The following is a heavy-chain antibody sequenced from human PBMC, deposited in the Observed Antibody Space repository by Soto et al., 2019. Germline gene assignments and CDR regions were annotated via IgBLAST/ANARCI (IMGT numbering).Heavy chain of an antibody. V-gene: IGHV5-10-1*01. D-gene: IGHD6-13*01. CDR1: GDRCTSYW. CDR3: ARHWRAEAGTGYLYSGMAV. CDR2: IDPSDSYT. Sequence: VESLKVSCKVAGDRCTSYWSSWVRQMPGKGLEWMGRIDPSDSYTNYSPSFQGHVTISADKSISTAYVQWRSLKASDTAIYYCARHWRAEAGTGYLYSGMAVRGKGTTVTVSS. J-gene: IGHJ6*04.